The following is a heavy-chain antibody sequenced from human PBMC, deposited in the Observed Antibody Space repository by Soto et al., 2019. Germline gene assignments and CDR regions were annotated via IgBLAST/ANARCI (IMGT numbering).Heavy chain of an antibody. V-gene: IGHV4-59*08. CDR1: GGSISSYY. D-gene: IGHD2-15*01. Sequence: SETLSLTCTVSGGSISSYYWSWIRQPPGKGLEWIGYIYYSGGTNYNPSLKSRVTISVDTSKNQFSLKLSSVTAADTAVYYCARPAIRVAATSGYDYWGQGTLVTVSS. J-gene: IGHJ4*02. CDR2: IYYSGGT. CDR3: ARPAIRVAATSGYDY.